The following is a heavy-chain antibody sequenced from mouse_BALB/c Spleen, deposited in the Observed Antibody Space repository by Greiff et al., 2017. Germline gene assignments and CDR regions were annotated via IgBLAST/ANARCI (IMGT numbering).Heavy chain of an antibody. CDR3: ARGGAYYGSSDYAMED. Sequence: VQLQESGPGLVAPSQSLSITCTVSGFSLTGYGVNWVRQPPGKGLEWLGMIWGDGSTDYNSALKSRLSISKDNSKSQVFLKMNSLQTDDTARYYCARGGAYYGSSDYAMEDWGEGTSGTVSS. J-gene: IGHJ4*01. CDR2: IWGDGST. CDR1: GFSLTGYG. D-gene: IGHD1-1*01. V-gene: IGHV2-6-7*01.